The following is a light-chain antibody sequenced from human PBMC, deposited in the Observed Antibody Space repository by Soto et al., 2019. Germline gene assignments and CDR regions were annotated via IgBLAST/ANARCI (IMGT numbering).Light chain of an antibody. J-gene: IGLJ3*02. Sequence: QSALTQPASVSGSPGQSITISCTGTSSDVGTYKLVSWYQQHPGKAPKLMIYEATKRPSGVSKRFSGSKSGNTASLTISGLQAEDEADYYCCSYAGGSTLVFGGGTKLTVL. V-gene: IGLV2-23*01. CDR3: CSYAGGSTLV. CDR2: EAT. CDR1: SSDVGTYKL.